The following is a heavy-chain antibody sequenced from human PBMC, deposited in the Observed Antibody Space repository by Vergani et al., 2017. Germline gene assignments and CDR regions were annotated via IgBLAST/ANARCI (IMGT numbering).Heavy chain of an antibody. CDR3: AKDVLGITGTWALGYYYMDV. CDR2: INPNSGGT. CDR1: GYTFTGYY. D-gene: IGHD1-7*01. Sequence: QVQLVQSGAEVKKPGASVKVSCKASGYTFTGYYMHWVRQAPGQGLEWMGWINPNSGGTNYAQKFQGRVTMTRDTSISTAYMELSRLRSDDTAVYYCAKDVLGITGTWALGYYYMDVWGKGTTVTVSS. V-gene: IGHV1-2*02. J-gene: IGHJ6*03.